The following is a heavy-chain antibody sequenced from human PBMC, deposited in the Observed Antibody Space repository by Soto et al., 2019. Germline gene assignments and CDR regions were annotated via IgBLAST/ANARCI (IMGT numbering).Heavy chain of an antibody. D-gene: IGHD3-10*01. V-gene: IGHV3-73*01. Sequence: GSLRLSCAASGFTFSGSAMHWVRQASGKGLKWVGRIRSKANSYATAYAASVKGRFTISRDDSKNTAYLQMNSLKTEDTAVYYCTMGLLWFGAYWGQGTLVTVSS. CDR3: TMGLLWFGAY. CDR1: GFTFSGSA. J-gene: IGHJ4*02. CDR2: IRSKANSYAT.